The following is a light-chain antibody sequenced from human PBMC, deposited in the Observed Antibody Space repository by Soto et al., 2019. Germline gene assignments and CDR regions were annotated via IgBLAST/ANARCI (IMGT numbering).Light chain of an antibody. CDR1: QGIRNY. V-gene: IGKV3-11*01. Sequence: EVVLTQSPATLSLSPGERATLSCRASQGIRNYLAWYQQKPGQAPRLLIYDASNRATGIPARFSGSGSGTDFTPTISSLEPEDFAVYYCQQRSNWPAFGQGTKV. CDR2: DAS. J-gene: IGKJ1*01. CDR3: QQRSNWPA.